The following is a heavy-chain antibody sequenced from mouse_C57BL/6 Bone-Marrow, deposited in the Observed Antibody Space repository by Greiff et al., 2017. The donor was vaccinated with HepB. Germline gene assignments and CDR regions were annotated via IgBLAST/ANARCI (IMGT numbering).Heavy chain of an antibody. CDR1: GFTFSDYY. CDR3: ARQRGDYGSYYFDY. CDR2: ISNGGGST. D-gene: IGHD1-1*01. J-gene: IGHJ2*01. V-gene: IGHV5-12*01. Sequence: DVHLVESGGGLVQPGGSLKLSCAASGFTFSDYYMYWVRQTPEKRLEWVAYISNGGGSTYYPDTVKGRFTISRDNAKNTLYLQMSRLKSEDTAMYYCARQRGDYGSYYFDYWGQGTTLTVSS.